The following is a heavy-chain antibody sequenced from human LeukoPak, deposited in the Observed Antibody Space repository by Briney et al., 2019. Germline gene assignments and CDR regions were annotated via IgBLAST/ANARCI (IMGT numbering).Heavy chain of an antibody. J-gene: IGHJ4*02. CDR2: IYPGDYDT. V-gene: IGHV5-51*01. CDR3: ARLLQGVAGTWGY. D-gene: IGHD6-19*01. Sequence: HGESLRISWKGSGYSFTSYWINWVRQMPRKGLEWMGMIYPGDYDTRYSPSFQGQITISVDKSISIAYLQWSSLKASDTAMYYCARLLQGVAGTWGYWGQGTLVTVS. CDR1: GYSFTSYW.